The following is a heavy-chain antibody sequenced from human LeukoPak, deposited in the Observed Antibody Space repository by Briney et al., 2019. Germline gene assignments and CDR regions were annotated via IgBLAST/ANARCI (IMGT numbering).Heavy chain of an antibody. D-gene: IGHD6-13*01. J-gene: IGHJ6*02. V-gene: IGHV1-8*01. CDR2: MNPNSGNT. CDR1: GYTFTSYD. Sequence: ASVKVSCKASGYTFTSYDINWVRQATGQGLEWMGWMNPNSGNTGYAQKFQGRVTMTRNTSISTAYMELRSLRSEDTAVYYCARVRSSSWYIDGMDVWGQGTTVTVSS. CDR3: ARVRSSSWYIDGMDV.